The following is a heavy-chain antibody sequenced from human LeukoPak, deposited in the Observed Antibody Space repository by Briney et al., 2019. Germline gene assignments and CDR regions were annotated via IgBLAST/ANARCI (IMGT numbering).Heavy chain of an antibody. CDR3: ARSARWRYGPGFVGNY. Sequence: GASVKVSCKASGYTFTVYYMHWVRQAPGQGLEWMGWINPNSGGTNYAQKFQGRVTMTRDTSISTAYMELSRLRSDDTAVYYCARSARWRYGPGFVGNYWGQGTLVTVSS. CDR1: GYTFTVYY. V-gene: IGHV1-2*02. D-gene: IGHD2-21*01. J-gene: IGHJ4*02. CDR2: INPNSGGT.